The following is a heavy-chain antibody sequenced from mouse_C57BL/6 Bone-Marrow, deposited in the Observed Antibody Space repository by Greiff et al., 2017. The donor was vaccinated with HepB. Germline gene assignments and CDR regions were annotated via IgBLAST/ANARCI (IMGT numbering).Heavy chain of an antibody. CDR1: GYTFTGYW. Sequence: QVQLQQSGAELMKPGASVKLSCKASGYTFTGYWIEWVKQRPGHGLEWIGEILPGSGSTNYNEKFKGKATFTADTSSNTAYMQLSSLTTEDSAIYYGARAVNYYDGDSYVAWFAYWGQGTLVTVSA. CDR2: ILPGSGST. D-gene: IGHD1-1*01. V-gene: IGHV1-9*01. CDR3: ARAVNYYDGDSYVAWFAY. J-gene: IGHJ3*01.